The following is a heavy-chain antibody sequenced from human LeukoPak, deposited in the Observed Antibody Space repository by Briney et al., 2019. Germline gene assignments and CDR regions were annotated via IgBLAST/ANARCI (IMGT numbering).Heavy chain of an antibody. CDR2: IRYDGSNK. CDR1: ESTFSTFG. D-gene: IGHD5-18*01. V-gene: IGHV3-30*02. Sequence: GGSLRLSCAASESTFSTFGMHWVRQAPGKGLEWVAFIRYDGSNKYYADSVKGRFTISRDNSKNTLYLQMNSLRAEDTAVYYCAKDTRGGYSYGYFDYCGQGTLVTVSS. CDR3: AKDTRGGYSYGYFDY. J-gene: IGHJ4*02.